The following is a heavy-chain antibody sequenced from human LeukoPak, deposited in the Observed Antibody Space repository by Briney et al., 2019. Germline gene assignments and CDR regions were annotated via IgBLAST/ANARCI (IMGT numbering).Heavy chain of an antibody. CDR3: ARALCDGDCYSSGYYFDY. Sequence: GASVKVSCKASGGTFSSYAISWVRKAPGQGLEWMGWISAYNGNTNYAQKLQGRVTMTTDTSTSTAYMELRSLRSDDTAVYYCARALCDGDCYSSGYYFDYWGQGTLVTVSS. CDR2: ISAYNGNT. CDR1: GGTFSSYA. D-gene: IGHD2-21*02. J-gene: IGHJ4*02. V-gene: IGHV1-18*01.